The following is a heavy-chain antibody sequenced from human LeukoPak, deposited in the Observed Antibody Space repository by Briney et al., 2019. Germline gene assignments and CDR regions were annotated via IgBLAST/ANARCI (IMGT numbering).Heavy chain of an antibody. J-gene: IGHJ4*02. CDR3: ARAPSSRWYPSYFDY. CDR1: GGSISSYY. D-gene: IGHD6-19*01. CDR2: IYYSGST. V-gene: IGHV4-59*01. Sequence: SETLSLTCTVSGGSISSYYWSWIRQPPGKGLEWIGYIYYSGSTNYNPSLKSRVTISVDTSKNQFSLKLSSVTAADTAVYYCARAPSSRWYPSYFDYWGQGTLVTVSS.